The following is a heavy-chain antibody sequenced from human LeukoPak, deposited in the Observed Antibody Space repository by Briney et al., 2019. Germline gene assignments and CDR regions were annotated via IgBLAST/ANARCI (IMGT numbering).Heavy chain of an antibody. D-gene: IGHD3-22*01. J-gene: IGHJ4*02. V-gene: IGHV3-23*01. CDR2: ISGSGGST. CDR3: ARVRAPFGRKSSGYLGYFDY. CDR1: GFTFSSYA. Sequence: GGSLRLSCAASGFTFSSYAMSWVRQAPGKGLEWVSAISGSGGSTYYADSVKGRFTISRDNAKNTLYLQMNSLRAEDTAVYYCARVRAPFGRKSSGYLGYFDYWGQGTLVTVSS.